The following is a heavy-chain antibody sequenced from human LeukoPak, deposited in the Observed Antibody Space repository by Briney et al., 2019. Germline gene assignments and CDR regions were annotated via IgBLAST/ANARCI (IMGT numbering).Heavy chain of an antibody. Sequence: SETLSLTCIVSGDSISSYYWRWMRQPAGKGLEWIGRVYPTGSTNYNPSLESRVTMSADTSNNQFSLTLPSVTAADTAVYYCARDLEDSSSAKHSDYWGQGTLVTVSS. CDR1: GDSISSYY. J-gene: IGHJ4*02. CDR3: ARDLEDSSSAKHSDY. CDR2: VYPTGST. D-gene: IGHD6-6*01. V-gene: IGHV4-4*07.